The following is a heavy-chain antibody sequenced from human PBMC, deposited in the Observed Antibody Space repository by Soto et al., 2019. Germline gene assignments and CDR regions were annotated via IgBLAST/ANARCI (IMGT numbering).Heavy chain of an antibody. CDR1: GFTFSSYA. J-gene: IGHJ4*02. V-gene: IGHV3-23*01. CDR2: ISGSGGST. Sequence: PGGSLRVSCAASGFTFSSYAMSWGRQAPWKGLEWVSAISGSGGSTYYADSVKGRFTISRDNSKNTLYLQMNSLRAEDTAVYYCAKTAAPILISFGGVIVPASSDYWGKGTLVTV. CDR3: AKTAAPILISFGGVIVPASSDY. D-gene: IGHD3-16*02.